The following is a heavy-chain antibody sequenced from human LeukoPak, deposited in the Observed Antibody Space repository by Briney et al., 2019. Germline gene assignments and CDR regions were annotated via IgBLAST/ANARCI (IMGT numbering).Heavy chain of an antibody. Sequence: GGSLRLSCAASQFTFSRFNMNWVRQAPGKGLEWVSSISSGSHYINYADSVKGRFTISRDNAKNSLYLQMNSLRAEDTAVYYCARAVSYDILTGYYDPGYWYFDLWGRGTLVTVSS. CDR1: QFTFSRFN. V-gene: IGHV3-21*01. CDR2: ISSGSHYI. D-gene: IGHD3-9*01. CDR3: ARAVSYDILTGYYDPGYWYFDL. J-gene: IGHJ2*01.